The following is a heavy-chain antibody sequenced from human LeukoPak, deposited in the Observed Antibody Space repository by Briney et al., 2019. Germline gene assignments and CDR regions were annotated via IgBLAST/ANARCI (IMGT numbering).Heavy chain of an antibody. Sequence: GGSLRLSCVASGFTFGKYWMSWVRQAPGKGLEWVSAISGSGGSTYYADSVKGRFTISRDNSKNTLYLQMNSLRAEDTAVYYCASRAVVVVAATAPPEYYYYGMDVWGQGTTVTVSS. CDR1: GFTFGKYW. CDR3: ASRAVVVVAATAPPEYYYYGMDV. CDR2: ISGSGGST. D-gene: IGHD2-15*01. V-gene: IGHV3-23*01. J-gene: IGHJ6*02.